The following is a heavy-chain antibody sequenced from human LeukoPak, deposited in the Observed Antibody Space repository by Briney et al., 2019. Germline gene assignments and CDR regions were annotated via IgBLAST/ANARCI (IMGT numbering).Heavy chain of an antibody. CDR2: IYHSGST. Sequence: SETLSLTCTVSGGSISSGYYWGWIRQPPGKGLEWIGSIYHSGSTYYNPSLKSRVTISVDTSKNQFSLKLSSVTAADTAVYYCARDMTIFGGVNWFDPWGQGTLVTVSS. V-gene: IGHV4-38-2*02. D-gene: IGHD3-3*01. CDR3: ARDMTIFGGVNWFDP. J-gene: IGHJ5*02. CDR1: GGSISSGYY.